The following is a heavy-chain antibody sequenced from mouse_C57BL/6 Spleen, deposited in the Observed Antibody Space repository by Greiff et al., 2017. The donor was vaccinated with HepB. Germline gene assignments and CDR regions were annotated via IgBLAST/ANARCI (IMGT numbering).Heavy chain of an antibody. CDR1: GYTFTSYW. CDR3: ARSMITTEWYFDV. J-gene: IGHJ1*03. D-gene: IGHD2-4*01. CDR2: IDPSDSYT. Sequence: VQLQQPGAELVKPGASVKLSCKASGYTFTSYWMQWVKQRPGQGLEWIGEIDPSDSYTNYNQKFKGKATLTVDTSSSTAYMQLSSLTSEDSAVYYCARSMITTEWYFDVWGTGTTVTVSS. V-gene: IGHV1-50*01.